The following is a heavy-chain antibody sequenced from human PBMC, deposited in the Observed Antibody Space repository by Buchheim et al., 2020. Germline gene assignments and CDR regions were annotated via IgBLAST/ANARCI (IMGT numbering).Heavy chain of an antibody. V-gene: IGHV3-23*01. CDR3: AKAMISSWYPG. J-gene: IGHJ4*02. CDR2: ISGSGGST. D-gene: IGHD6-13*01. Sequence: EVQLLESGGGLVQPGGSLRLSCAASGLTFCSYAMSWVRQAPGKGLEWVSGISGSGGSTYYADSVKGMFTISRDNSKYTLYLQMNSMRAEDTAVYYCAKAMISSWYPGWGQGTL. CDR1: GLTFCSYA.